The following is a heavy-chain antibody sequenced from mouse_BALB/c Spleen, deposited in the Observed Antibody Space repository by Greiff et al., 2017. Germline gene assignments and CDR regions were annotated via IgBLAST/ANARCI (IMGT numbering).Heavy chain of an antibody. D-gene: IGHD1-1*01. CDR1: GFTFSSYA. CDR3: ARVYYYGSSYKYFDV. V-gene: IGHV5-6-5*01. CDR2: ISSGGST. Sequence: DVMLVESGGGLVKPGGSLKLSCAASGFTFSSYAMSWVRQTPEKRLEWVASISSGGSTYYPDSVKGRFTISRDNARNILYLQMSSLRSEDTAMYYCARVYYYGSSYKYFDVWGAGTTVTVSS. J-gene: IGHJ1*01.